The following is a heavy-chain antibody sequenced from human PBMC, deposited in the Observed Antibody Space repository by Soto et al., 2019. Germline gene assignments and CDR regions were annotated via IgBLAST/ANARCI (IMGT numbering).Heavy chain of an antibody. D-gene: IGHD6-13*01. CDR2: ISGSGGST. CDR1: GFTFSSYA. V-gene: IGHV3-23*01. J-gene: IGHJ6*03. Sequence: GGSLRLSCAASGFTFSSYAMSWVRQAPGKGLEWVSAISGSGGSTYYADSVKGRFTISRDNSKNTLYLQMNSLRAEETAVYYCAKDRPGSSWYVGTVDYMDVWGKGTTVTVSS. CDR3: AKDRPGSSWYVGTVDYMDV.